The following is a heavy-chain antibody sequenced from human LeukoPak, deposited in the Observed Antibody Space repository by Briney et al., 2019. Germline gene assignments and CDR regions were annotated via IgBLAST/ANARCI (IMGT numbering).Heavy chain of an antibody. CDR1: GYTFTSYA. Sequence: ASVKVSCKASGYTFTSYAMHWVRQAPGQRLEWMGWINAGNGNTKYSQKFQGRVTITRDTSASTAYMELSSLRSEDTAVYYCARASSPIVVVPFDPWGQGTLVTVSS. CDR2: INAGNGNT. D-gene: IGHD2-2*01. CDR3: ARASSPIVVVPFDP. J-gene: IGHJ5*02. V-gene: IGHV1-3*01.